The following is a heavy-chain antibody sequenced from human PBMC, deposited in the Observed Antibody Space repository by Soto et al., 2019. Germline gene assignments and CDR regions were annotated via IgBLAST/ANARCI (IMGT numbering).Heavy chain of an antibody. CDR1: GYTFTTYP. Sequence: QVYLVQSGAEVKEPGASVNVSCKASGYTFTTYPMHWVRQAPGQRLEWMGWISAGNDNTEYSQKFQGRVTITRDTSASTAHVELSSLRSEDTAVYYCGRGVMVRGLNYYAMDVWGQGTTVTVSS. D-gene: IGHD3-10*01. CDR3: GRGVMVRGLNYYAMDV. J-gene: IGHJ6*02. V-gene: IGHV1-3*01. CDR2: ISAGNDNT.